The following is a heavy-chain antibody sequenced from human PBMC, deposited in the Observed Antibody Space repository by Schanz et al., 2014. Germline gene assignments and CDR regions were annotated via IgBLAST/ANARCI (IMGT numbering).Heavy chain of an antibody. V-gene: IGHV1-69*04. D-gene: IGHD1-7*01. Sequence: QVQLVQSGAEVRKPGSSVRVSCKASGGTFTSYAFSWVRQAPGQGLEWMGRIIPIVDITNYAQKFLGRVTITADKSTSTAYMELSGLRSEDTAMYYCARDRWNYEGGIFDIWGQGTLVTVSS. CDR3: ARDRWNYEGGIFDI. CDR2: IIPIVDIT. CDR1: GGTFTSYA. J-gene: IGHJ4*02.